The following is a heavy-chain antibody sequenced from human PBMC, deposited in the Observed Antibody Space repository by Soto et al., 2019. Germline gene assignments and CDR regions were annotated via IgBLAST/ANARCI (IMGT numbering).Heavy chain of an antibody. CDR3: ARLNSGLYQSFDS. D-gene: IGHD2-8*01. V-gene: IGHV4-31*03. CDR2: IYSSGST. Sequence: QVQLEASGPGLVKPSQTLSLTCSVSGGSIRSGGYFWTWIRQHPGKGLEYIGHIYSSGSTYYIPSLRRRLTMSLDTSKNQFSLNLTSVTAADTALYFCARLNSGLYQSFDSWGQGALVTVS. J-gene: IGHJ4*02. CDR1: GGSIRSGGYF.